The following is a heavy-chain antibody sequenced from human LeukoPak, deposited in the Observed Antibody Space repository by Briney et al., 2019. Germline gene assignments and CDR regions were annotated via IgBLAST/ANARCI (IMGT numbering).Heavy chain of an antibody. CDR2: ISGRGGDT. J-gene: IGHJ4*02. CDR3: AKDIGEMAHQPFAF. Sequence: PGGSLRLSCAASGFTFSSYAMSWVRQAPGKGLEWVSSISGRGGDTYYAASVKGRFTVSRDNSKNTLYLQMNSLRVEDTAVYFCAKDIGEMAHQPFAFWAQGTLVTVSS. D-gene: IGHD5-24*01. V-gene: IGHV3-23*01. CDR1: GFTFSSYA.